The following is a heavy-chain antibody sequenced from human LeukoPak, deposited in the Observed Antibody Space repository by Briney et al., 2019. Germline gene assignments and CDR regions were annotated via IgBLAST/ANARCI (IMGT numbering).Heavy chain of an antibody. CDR2: IWSDATNE. CDR3: GKDAQRGFDYSNSLEH. CDR1: GFTFSHFG. V-gene: IGHV3-33*06. J-gene: IGHJ4*01. Sequence: PGGSLRLSCEASGFTFSHFGMHWVRQAPGKGLEWLAVIWSDATNEYYADSVKGRFTISRDNFKNTVSLQMNSLRAEDTAVYYCGKDAQRGFDYSNSLEHWGQGSLVTVSS. D-gene: IGHD4-11*01.